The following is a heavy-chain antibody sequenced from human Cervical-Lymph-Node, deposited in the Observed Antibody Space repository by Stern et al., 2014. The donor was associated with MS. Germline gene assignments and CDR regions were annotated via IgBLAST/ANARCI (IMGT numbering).Heavy chain of an antibody. J-gene: IGHJ4*02. V-gene: IGHV3-21*01. D-gene: IGHD2-15*01. CDR3: ARRGVVLVGGTRQYYFDN. CDR2: INSGSSHI. Sequence: EVQLVESGGGLVKPGGSLRLSCAASGFNFNTYDMNWVRQAPGKGLEWVAFINSGSSHIYYADAVKGRFTISRDNAKNSVYLQMNSLRGEDTAVYYCARRGVVLVGGTRQYYFDNWGQGTLVTVSS. CDR1: GFNFNTYD.